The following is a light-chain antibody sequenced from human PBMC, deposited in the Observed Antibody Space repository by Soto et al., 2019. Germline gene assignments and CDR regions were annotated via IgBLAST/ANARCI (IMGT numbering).Light chain of an antibody. CDR2: DVS. J-gene: IGLJ3*02. Sequence: QSVLTQPASVSGSPGQSITISCTGTSSDVGGYNYVSWYQQHPGKAPKLMIYDVSNRPSGVSNRFSGSKSGNPASLTISGXXXGXXADYYCSSYTSSSTWVFGGGTKLTVL. CDR1: SSDVGGYNY. CDR3: SSYTSSSTWV. V-gene: IGLV2-14*01.